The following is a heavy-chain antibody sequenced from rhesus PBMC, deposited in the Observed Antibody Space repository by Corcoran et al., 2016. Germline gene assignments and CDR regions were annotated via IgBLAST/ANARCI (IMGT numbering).Heavy chain of an antibody. J-gene: IGHJ6*01. CDR2: ITYSGST. D-gene: IGHD6-25*01. CDR1: GGSISSGYYY. Sequence: QVQLQESGPGLVKPSETLSLTCAVSGGSISSGYYYWSWIRQSPGKGLEWIGYITYSGSTSYNPSLKSRVTISRNTSKNQFSLKLSSVTAADPAVYYCARYGVIAAAGDSWGQGVVVTVSS. CDR3: ARYGVIAAAGDS. V-gene: IGHV4-122*02.